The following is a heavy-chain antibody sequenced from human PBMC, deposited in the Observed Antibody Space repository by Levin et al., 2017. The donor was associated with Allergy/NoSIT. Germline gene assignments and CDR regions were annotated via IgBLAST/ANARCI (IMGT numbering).Heavy chain of an antibody. D-gene: IGHD3-22*01. V-gene: IGHV3-15*01. CDR1: GFTFSNAW. Sequence: GGSLRLSCAASGFTFSNAWMSWVRQAPGKGLEWVGRIKSKTDGGTTDYAAPVKGRFTISRDDSKNTLYLQMNSLKTEDTAVYYCTTEINGYYDRSFGFDYWGQGTLVTVSS. J-gene: IGHJ4*02. CDR3: TTEINGYYDRSFGFDY. CDR2: IKSKTDGGTT.